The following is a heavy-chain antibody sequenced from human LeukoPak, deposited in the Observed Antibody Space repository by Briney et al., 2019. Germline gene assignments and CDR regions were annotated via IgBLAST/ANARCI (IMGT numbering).Heavy chain of an antibody. CDR1: GGSINSHY. CDR2: IFNTGNT. J-gene: IGHJ6*03. Sequence: PSETLSLTCSVSGGSINSHYWSWIRQPPGKRLEWIGYIFNTGNTNYNPSLASRVTMSVDTSRAQFFLRLSPVTAADTAVYYCARGYRSGRWYYMDVWGKGTTVTISS. CDR3: ARGYRSGRWYYMDV. D-gene: IGHD3-10*01. V-gene: IGHV4-59*11.